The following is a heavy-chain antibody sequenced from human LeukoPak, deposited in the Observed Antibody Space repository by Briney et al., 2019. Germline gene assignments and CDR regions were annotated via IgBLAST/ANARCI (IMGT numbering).Heavy chain of an antibody. D-gene: IGHD3-22*01. CDR2: IKQDGSEK. J-gene: IGHJ3*02. CDR3: ARSQWLSHDAFDI. Sequence: GSLRLSCAASGFSFSSYWMGWVRQAPGKGLEWVANIKQDGSEKYYVDSVKGRFAISRDNAKNSLYLQMNSLRVEDTAVYYRARSQWLSHDAFDIWGQGTMVTVSS. CDR1: GFSFSSYW. V-gene: IGHV3-7*03.